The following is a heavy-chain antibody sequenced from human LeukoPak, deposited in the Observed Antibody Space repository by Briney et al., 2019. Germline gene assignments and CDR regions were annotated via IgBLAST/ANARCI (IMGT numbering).Heavy chain of an antibody. Sequence: SETLSLTCTVSGGSISSRYWSWIRQPPGKGLEWIGYIYYSGSTNYNPSLKSRVTISVDTSKNQCSLKLSSVTAADTAVYYCARMSDYYDSSGYAWSLFDPWGQGTLVTVSS. D-gene: IGHD3-22*01. V-gene: IGHV4-59*11. J-gene: IGHJ5*02. CDR3: ARMSDYYDSSGYAWSLFDP. CDR1: GGSISSRY. CDR2: IYYSGST.